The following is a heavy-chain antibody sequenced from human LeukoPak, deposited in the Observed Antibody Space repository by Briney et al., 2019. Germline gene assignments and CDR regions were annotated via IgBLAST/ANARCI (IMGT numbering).Heavy chain of an antibody. Sequence: ASVKVSCKASGYIFTSYGISWVRQAPGQGLEWMGWISANNGDTDYSQRLQDRVTMTIDTSTSTAYMELRSLRSDDTAVYYCARDGSNWGQGTLVTVSS. CDR2: ISANNGDT. D-gene: IGHD5-12*01. V-gene: IGHV1-18*01. CDR3: ARDGSN. CDR1: GYIFTSYG. J-gene: IGHJ4*02.